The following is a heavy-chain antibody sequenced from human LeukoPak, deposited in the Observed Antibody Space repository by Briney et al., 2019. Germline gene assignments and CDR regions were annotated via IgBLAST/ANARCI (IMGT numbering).Heavy chain of an antibody. J-gene: IGHJ4*02. D-gene: IGHD3-22*01. Sequence: SETLSLTCTVSGGSISNYYWSWIRQPPGKGLEWIGSFYYSGSTYYNPSLKSRVTISVDTSKNQFSLRLSSVTAADTAVYYCARQNHYYDSSGYCDYWGQGTLVTVSS. CDR1: GGSISNYY. CDR3: ARQNHYYDSSGYCDY. V-gene: IGHV4-39*01. CDR2: FYYSGST.